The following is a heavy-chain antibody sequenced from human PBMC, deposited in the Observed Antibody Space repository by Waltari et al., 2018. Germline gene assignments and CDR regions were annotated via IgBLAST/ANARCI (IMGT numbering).Heavy chain of an antibody. CDR1: GFTFSTYY. J-gene: IGHJ4*02. V-gene: IGHV3-74*01. CDR3: AVLVGATPVDY. CDR2: INSRGSAT. Sequence: DVQLVESGGGLVQPGGSLRLSCTPSGFTFSTYYFHWVRQVPGKGLVWVSHINSRGSATSYADSVRGRFTISRDNAKNTLYLQMNRLRVEDTAVYYCAVLVGATPVDYWGQGTLVTVSS. D-gene: IGHD1-26*01.